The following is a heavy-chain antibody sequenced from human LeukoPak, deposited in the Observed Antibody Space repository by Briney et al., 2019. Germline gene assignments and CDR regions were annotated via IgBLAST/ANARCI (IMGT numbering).Heavy chain of an antibody. V-gene: IGHV3-30*02. D-gene: IGHD6-25*01. CDR3: EAATFDY. CDR1: GFTFSSYG. CDR2: IRYDGSNK. J-gene: IGHJ4*02. Sequence: GGSLRLSCAASGFTFSSYGMHWVRQAPGKGLEGVAFIRYDGSNKYYADSVKGRFPISRDNSKNTLDLQMNSLRAEDTAVYYCEAATFDYWGQGTLVTVSS.